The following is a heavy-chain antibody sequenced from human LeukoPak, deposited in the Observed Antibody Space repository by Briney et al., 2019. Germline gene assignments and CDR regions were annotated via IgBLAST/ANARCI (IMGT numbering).Heavy chain of an antibody. V-gene: IGHV4-59*08. Sequence: PSETLSLTCTVSRGSISSNCWSWIRQPPGKGLEWIGYIYYSGSTYYNPSLKSRVTISVDTSKNQFSLKLSSVTAADTAVYYCARGFGGSGSYYPCPHYFDYWGQGTLVTVSS. D-gene: IGHD3-10*01. CDR3: ARGFGGSGSYYPCPHYFDY. CDR1: RGSISSNC. CDR2: IYYSGST. J-gene: IGHJ4*02.